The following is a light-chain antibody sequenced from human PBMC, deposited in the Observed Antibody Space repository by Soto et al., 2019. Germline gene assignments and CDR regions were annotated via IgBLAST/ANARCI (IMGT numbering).Light chain of an antibody. Sequence: EFVLTQSPGTLSLSPGERATLSCRASQSVNSNYLAWYQQKPGQAPRLLIHTASSRASGIPDRFSGSGSGTDFTLTISRLEPEDFAVYFCQQDGSSPWTFGLGTKVDIK. V-gene: IGKV3-20*01. CDR2: TAS. J-gene: IGKJ1*01. CDR3: QQDGSSPWT. CDR1: QSVNSNY.